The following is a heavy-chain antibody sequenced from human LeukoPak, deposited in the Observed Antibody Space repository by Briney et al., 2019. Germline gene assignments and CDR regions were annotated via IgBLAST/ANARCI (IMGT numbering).Heavy chain of an antibody. CDR3: ARGLWIQLWPYYFDY. Sequence: SETLSLTCTVSGGSISSYYWSWIRQPPGKGLEWIGYIYYSGSTNYNPSLKSRVTISVDTSKNQFSLKLSSVTAADTAVYCCARGLWIQLWPYYFDYWGQGTLVTASS. CDR1: GGSISSYY. V-gene: IGHV4-59*01. D-gene: IGHD5-18*01. CDR2: IYYSGST. J-gene: IGHJ4*02.